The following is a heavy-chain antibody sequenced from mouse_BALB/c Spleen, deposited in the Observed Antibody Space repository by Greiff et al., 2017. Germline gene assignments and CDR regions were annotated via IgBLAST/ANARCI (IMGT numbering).Heavy chain of an antibody. CDR1: GFAFSSYD. CDR2: ISSGGGST. J-gene: IGHJ4*01. V-gene: IGHV5-12-1*01. CDR3: ARHRGHYYAMDY. Sequence: EVQLVESGGGLVKPGGSLKLSCAASGFAFSSYDMSWVRQTPEKRLEWVAYISSGGGSTYYPDTVKGRFTISRDNAKNTLYLQMSSLKSEDTAMYYCARHRGHYYAMDYWGQGTSVTVSS.